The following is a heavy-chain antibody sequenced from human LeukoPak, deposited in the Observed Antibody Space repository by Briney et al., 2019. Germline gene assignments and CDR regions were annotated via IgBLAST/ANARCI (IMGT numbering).Heavy chain of an antibody. CDR1: GGSISSSSYY. V-gene: IGHV4-61*05. CDR3: ARAPYYYGSGSYSSNWFDP. CDR2: IYYSGST. J-gene: IGHJ5*02. Sequence: SETLSLTCTVSGGSISSSSYYWSWIRQPPGKGLEWIGYIYYSGSTNYNPSLKSRVTISVDTSKNQFSLKLSSVTAADTAVYYCARAPYYYGSGSYSSNWFDPWGQGTLVTVSS. D-gene: IGHD3-10*01.